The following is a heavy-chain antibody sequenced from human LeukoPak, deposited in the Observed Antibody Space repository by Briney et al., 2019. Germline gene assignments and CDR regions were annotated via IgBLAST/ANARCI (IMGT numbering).Heavy chain of an antibody. CDR2: IYYTGST. Sequence: SETLSLTCTVSGGSISSYYWSWIRQPPGKGLEWIGYIYYTGSTNYNPSLTSRVTISLDTSKNQFSLKLSSVTAADTAVYYCARGKSGSYYGFDGGGQGTLATVS. V-gene: IGHV4-59*01. D-gene: IGHD1-26*01. CDR3: ARGKSGSYYGFDG. CDR1: GGSISSYY. J-gene: IGHJ4*02.